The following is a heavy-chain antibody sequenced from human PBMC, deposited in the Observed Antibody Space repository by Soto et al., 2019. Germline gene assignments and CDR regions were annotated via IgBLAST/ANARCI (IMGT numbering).Heavy chain of an antibody. D-gene: IGHD1-26*01. CDR2: IYYSGST. J-gene: IGHJ4*02. V-gene: IGHV4-31*03. CDR1: GGSISSGGYY. Sequence: QVQLQESGPGLVKPSQTLSLTCTVSGGSISSGGYYWSWIRQHPGKGLEWIGYIYYSGSTYYNPSLKSRVTISVDTSKNQFSLKLSSVTAADTAVYYCARRMVSSSRGRPFDYWGQGTLVTVSS. CDR3: ARRMVSSSRGRPFDY.